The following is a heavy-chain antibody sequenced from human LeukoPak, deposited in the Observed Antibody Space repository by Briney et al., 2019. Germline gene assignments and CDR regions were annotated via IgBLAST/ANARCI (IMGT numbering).Heavy chain of an antibody. CDR2: IYYSWST. J-gene: IGHJ4*02. CDR1: GGSISSYY. D-gene: IGHD3-16*01. V-gene: IGHV4-59*01. CDR3: ARDRYDYVWGSYVPTYYFDY. Sequence: SETLSLTCTVSGGSISSYYWSWIRQPPGKGLEWIGYIYYSWSTNYNPSLKSRVTISVDTSKNQFSLKLSSVTAADTAVYYCARDRYDYVWGSYVPTYYFDYWGQGTLVTVSS.